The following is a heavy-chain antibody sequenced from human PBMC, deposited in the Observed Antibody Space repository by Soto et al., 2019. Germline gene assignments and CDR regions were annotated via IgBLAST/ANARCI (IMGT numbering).Heavy chain of an antibody. CDR2: ISYDGSNK. D-gene: IGHD3-3*01. J-gene: IGHJ3*02. CDR3: AKGQNDFWGASEEGDAFDI. CDR1: GFTFSSYG. V-gene: IGHV3-30*18. Sequence: GGSLRLSCAASGFTFSSYGMHWVRQAPGKGLEWVAVISYDGSNKYYADSVKGRFTISRDNSKNTLYLQMNSLRAEDTAVYYCAKGQNDFWGASEEGDAFDIWGQGTMVTVSS.